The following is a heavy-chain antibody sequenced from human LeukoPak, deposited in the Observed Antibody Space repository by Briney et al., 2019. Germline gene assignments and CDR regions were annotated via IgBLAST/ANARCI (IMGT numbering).Heavy chain of an antibody. J-gene: IGHJ4*02. CDR2: ISGSGGST. CDR1: GFTFSSYA. V-gene: IGHV3-23*01. D-gene: IGHD3-10*01. Sequence: HSGGSLRLSCAASGFTFSSYAMSWVRQAPGKGLEWVSAISGSGGSTYYADSVKGRFTISRDNSKNTLYLQMNSLRAEDTAVYYCAKARSYYGSGAFDYWGQGTLVTVSS. CDR3: AKARSYYGSGAFDY.